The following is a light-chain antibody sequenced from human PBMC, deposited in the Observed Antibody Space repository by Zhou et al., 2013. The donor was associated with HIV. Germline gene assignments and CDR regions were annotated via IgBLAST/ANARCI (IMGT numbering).Light chain of an antibody. CDR2: AAS. J-gene: IGKJ4*01. CDR3: QQYNDWLT. CDR1: QSVTSRF. Sequence: PGERATLSCRASQSVTSRFLAWYQQKPGQAPRLLIYAASSRVSGIPDRFSGSGSGTEFTLTISSLQSEDFAVYYCQQYNDWLTFGGGTKVQIK. V-gene: IGKV3D-15*01.